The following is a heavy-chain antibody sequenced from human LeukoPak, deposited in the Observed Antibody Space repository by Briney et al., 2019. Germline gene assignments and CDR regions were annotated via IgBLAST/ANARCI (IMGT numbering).Heavy chain of an antibody. J-gene: IGHJ6*03. CDR3: AKSGASPLYHMDV. Sequence: GRSLRLSCAASGFTFSSYAMHWVRQAPGKGLEWVAVISYDGSNKYYADSVKGRFTISRDNSKNTLYLQMSSLRVDDTAIYYCAKSGASPLYHMDVWGKGATVTVSS. D-gene: IGHD1-26*01. V-gene: IGHV3-30*04. CDR2: ISYDGSNK. CDR1: GFTFSSYA.